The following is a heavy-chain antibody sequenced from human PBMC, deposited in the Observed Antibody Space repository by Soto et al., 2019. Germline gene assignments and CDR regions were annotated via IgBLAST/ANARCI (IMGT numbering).Heavy chain of an antibody. CDR1: GGIFSTYA. J-gene: IGHJ4*02. CDR3: ARDRDVYGSGNYYTRVDF. D-gene: IGHD3-10*01. Sequence: QVQLVQSGAEVKKPGSSVKVSCKASGGIFSTYAISWLRQAPGQGLEWMGGIIPIFGTPNYAQRFQGRVTISPDDSTRTGYMELRRLRAEDTAVYFCARDRDVYGSGNYYTRVDFWGKGTLVTVSS. V-gene: IGHV1-69*01. CDR2: IIPIFGTP.